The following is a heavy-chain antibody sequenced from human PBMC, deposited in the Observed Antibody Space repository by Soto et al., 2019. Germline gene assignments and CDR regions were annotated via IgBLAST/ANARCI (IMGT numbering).Heavy chain of an antibody. Sequence: QVQLVQSGAEVKKPGASVKVSCKASGYTFTSYAMHWVRQAPGQRLEWMGWINAGNGNTKYSQKFQGRVTITRYTSAISDYMVLSSLRSEDTAVYYCARVQLDCSGGSCYYYYYCYMDVWGKGTTVTVSS. D-gene: IGHD2-15*01. J-gene: IGHJ6*03. V-gene: IGHV1-3*01. CDR1: GYTFTSYA. CDR3: ARVQLDCSGGSCYYYYYCYMDV. CDR2: INAGNGNT.